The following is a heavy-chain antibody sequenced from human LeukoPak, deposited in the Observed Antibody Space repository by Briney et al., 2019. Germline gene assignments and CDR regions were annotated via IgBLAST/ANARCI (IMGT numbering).Heavy chain of an antibody. V-gene: IGHV3-30*04. CDR1: GFTFSSYA. D-gene: IGHD2/OR15-2a*01. Sequence: GGSLRLSCAASGFTFSSYAMHWVRQAPGKGLEWVAVISYDGSNKYYADSVKGRFTISRDNSKNTLYLQMNSLRAEDTAVYYCARGVSMAQPHIDYWGQGTLVTVSS. J-gene: IGHJ4*02. CDR2: ISYDGSNK. CDR3: ARGVSMAQPHIDY.